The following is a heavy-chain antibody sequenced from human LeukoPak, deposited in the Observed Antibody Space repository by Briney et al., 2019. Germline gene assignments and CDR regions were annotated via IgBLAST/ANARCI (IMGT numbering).Heavy chain of an antibody. Sequence: GGSLRLSCAASGFTFSGYDMHWVRQATGKGLEWVSAIGTAGDTYYPGSVKGRFTISRENAKNSLYLQMNSLRAGDTAVYYCARASIFYGDLTYYYYGMDVWGQGTTVTVSS. V-gene: IGHV3-13*01. CDR3: ARASIFYGDLTYYYYGMDV. CDR2: IGTAGDT. CDR1: GFTFSGYD. J-gene: IGHJ6*02. D-gene: IGHD4-17*01.